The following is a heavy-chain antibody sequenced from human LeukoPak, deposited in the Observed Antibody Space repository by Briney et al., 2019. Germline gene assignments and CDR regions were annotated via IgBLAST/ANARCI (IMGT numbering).Heavy chain of an antibody. J-gene: IGHJ4*02. V-gene: IGHV3-11*01. Sequence: PGGSLRLSCAASGFTFSDYYMSWIRQAPGKGLEWVSYISSSGSTKHYADSVKGRFTISRDNAKNSLYLQMNSLRAEDTALYYCAKGYGSGSYTFDYWGQGTLVTVSS. CDR1: GFTFSDYY. CDR2: ISSSGSTK. CDR3: AKGYGSGSYTFDY. D-gene: IGHD3-10*01.